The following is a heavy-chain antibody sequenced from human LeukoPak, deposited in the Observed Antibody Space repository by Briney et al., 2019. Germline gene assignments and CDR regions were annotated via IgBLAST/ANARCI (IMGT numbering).Heavy chain of an antibody. V-gene: IGHV3-21*01. CDR3: ARERPAGY. CDR2: ITSSSSYI. J-gene: IGHJ4*02. CDR1: GFTFSRFT. Sequence: GGSLRLSCAASGFTFSRFTMNWVRQAPGKGLEWVSSITSSSSYIYYADSVKGRFSISRDNAKDSLYLQMNSLRAEDTAVYYCARERPAGYWGQGTLVTVSS.